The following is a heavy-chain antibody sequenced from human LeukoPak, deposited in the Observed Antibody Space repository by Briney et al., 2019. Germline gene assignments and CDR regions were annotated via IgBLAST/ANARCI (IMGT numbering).Heavy chain of an antibody. V-gene: IGHV3-64*01. J-gene: IGHJ6*03. CDR2: INNNGGST. CDR1: GFTFSSYA. Sequence: GGSLRLSCAVSGFTFSSYAMHWVRQAPGKGLEYVSSINNNGGSTYYANSVKGRFTISRDNAKNTLYLQMGSLRAEDMAVYYCARVSSGFYPYYYMDVWGKGTTVSVCS. CDR3: ARVSSGFYPYYYMDV. D-gene: IGHD3-22*01.